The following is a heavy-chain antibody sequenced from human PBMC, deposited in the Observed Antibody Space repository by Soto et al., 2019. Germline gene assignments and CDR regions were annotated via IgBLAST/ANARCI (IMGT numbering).Heavy chain of an antibody. CDR1: GFIFSSYA. Sequence: GGSLRLSCAASGFIFSSYAMNWVRQAPGKGLEWVSGISGSGGNTYFADSVKGRFTISRDNSQKTLYLQMNSLKAEDTAVYYCAKDSRYSNTWYAFDSWGQGTLVTVSS. D-gene: IGHD6-13*01. CDR2: ISGSGGNT. CDR3: AKDSRYSNTWYAFDS. V-gene: IGHV3-23*01. J-gene: IGHJ4*02.